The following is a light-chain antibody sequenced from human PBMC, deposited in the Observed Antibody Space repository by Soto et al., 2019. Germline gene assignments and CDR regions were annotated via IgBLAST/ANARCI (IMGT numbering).Light chain of an antibody. CDR3: QQYNNWPPST. CDR2: DAS. J-gene: IGKJ5*01. Sequence: ETVLTQSPATLSVSPGGGATLSCRTSQSINDNLAWYQQKPGQPPRLLIYDASTTATGFPARFSGGGFGTEFTLTINSLQSEDFGVYYCQQYNNWPPSTFGQGTRLEIK. V-gene: IGKV3D-15*01. CDR1: QSINDN.